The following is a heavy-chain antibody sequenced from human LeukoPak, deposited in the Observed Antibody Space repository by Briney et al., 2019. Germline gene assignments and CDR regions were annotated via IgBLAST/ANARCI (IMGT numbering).Heavy chain of an antibody. CDR2: ISWSSGTI. CDR1: GFTFDDYA. J-gene: IGHJ4*02. CDR3: AKEGLPWGQWLNGKKYFGY. Sequence: GGSLRLSCAASGFTFDDYAMHWVRQGPGKGLEWVSGISWSSGTIGYADFVKGRFTISRDSAKNSLYLQMNSLRAEDTALYYCAKEGLPWGQWLNGKKYFGYWGQGTLVTVSS. D-gene: IGHD6-19*01. V-gene: IGHV3-9*01.